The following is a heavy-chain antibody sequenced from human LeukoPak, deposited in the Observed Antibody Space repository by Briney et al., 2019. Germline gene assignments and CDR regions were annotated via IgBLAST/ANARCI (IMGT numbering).Heavy chain of an antibody. Sequence: GGSLRLSCAASGFTFNTYSMSWARQAPGKGLEWVSIISRTSESIFYADSVKGRFTISRDNAKNTLYLQMNSLRAEDTAVYFCWVPATAGEADYWGQGTLVTVSS. CDR1: GFTFNTYS. CDR3: WVPATAGEADY. CDR2: ISRTSESI. D-gene: IGHD2-2*01. J-gene: IGHJ4*02. V-gene: IGHV3-21*01.